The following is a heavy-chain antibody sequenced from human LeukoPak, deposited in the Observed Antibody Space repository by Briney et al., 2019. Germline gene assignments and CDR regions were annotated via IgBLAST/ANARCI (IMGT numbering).Heavy chain of an antibody. Sequence: SETLSLTCTVSGGSISSGSYYWSWIRQPAGKGLEWIGRIYTSGSTNYNPSLKSRVTISVDTSKNQFSLKLSSVTAADTAVYYCARRHSSRHYYYYYYYMDVWGKGTTVTVSS. V-gene: IGHV4-61*02. CDR3: ARRHSSRHYYYYYYYMDV. CDR1: GGSISSGSYY. J-gene: IGHJ6*03. CDR2: IYTSGST. D-gene: IGHD6-13*01.